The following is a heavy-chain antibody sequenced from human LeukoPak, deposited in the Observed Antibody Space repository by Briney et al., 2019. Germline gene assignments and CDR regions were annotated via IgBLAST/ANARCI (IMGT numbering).Heavy chain of an antibody. J-gene: IGHJ6*03. CDR2: IYSGGST. D-gene: IGHD3-16*01. CDR1: GFTVSSNY. Sequence: GGSLRLSCAASGFTVSSNYMSWVRQAPGKGLEWVSVIYSGGSTYYADSVKGRFTISRDNSKNTLYLQMNSLRAEDTAVYYCARDREIWYYMDVWGKGTTVTVSS. V-gene: IGHV3-66*02. CDR3: ARDREIWYYMDV.